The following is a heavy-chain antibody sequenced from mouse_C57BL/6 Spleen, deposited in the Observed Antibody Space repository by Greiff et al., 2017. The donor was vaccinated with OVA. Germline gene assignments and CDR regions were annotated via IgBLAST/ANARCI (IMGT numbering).Heavy chain of an antibody. V-gene: IGHV1-50*01. J-gene: IGHJ1*03. CDR2: IDPSDSYT. CDR3: ARTRSSWGYFDV. CDR1: GYTFTSYW. D-gene: IGHD1-1*01. Sequence: QVQLQQPGAELVKPGASVKLSCKASGYTFTSYWMQWVKQRPGQGLEWIGEIDPSDSYTNYNQKFKGKATLPVDTSSSTAYMQLSSLTSEDSAVYYCARTRSSWGYFDVWGTGTTVTVAS.